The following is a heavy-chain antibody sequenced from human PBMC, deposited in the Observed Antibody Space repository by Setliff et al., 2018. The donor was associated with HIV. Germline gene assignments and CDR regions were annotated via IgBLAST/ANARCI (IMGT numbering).Heavy chain of an antibody. Sequence: GGSLRLSCVASGFSFRSYAMTWVRQAPGKGLEWVSVITGSGGTIYQTDSVRGRFTVSRDNSKNTLYLQMNNLGVEDTAVYYCAKDPNGDYVGAFDSWGPGTMVTVSS. J-gene: IGHJ3*01. CDR3: AKDPNGDYVGAFDS. D-gene: IGHD4-17*01. V-gene: IGHV3-23*01. CDR2: ITGSGGTI. CDR1: GFSFRSYA.